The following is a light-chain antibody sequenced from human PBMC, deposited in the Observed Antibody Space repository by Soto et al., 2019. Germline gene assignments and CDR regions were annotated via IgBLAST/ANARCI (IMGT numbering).Light chain of an antibody. CDR1: QSVSSTY. V-gene: IGKV3-20*01. J-gene: IGKJ4*01. CDR3: QQYGSSPST. Sequence: DIVLTQSPGTLSLSPGERATLSCRASQSVSSTYLAWYQQKPGHAPRLLIYGASSRATGVPERFSGSGSGTDFTLTISRLEPEDFAVYYCQQYGSSPSTFGGGTKVEIK. CDR2: GAS.